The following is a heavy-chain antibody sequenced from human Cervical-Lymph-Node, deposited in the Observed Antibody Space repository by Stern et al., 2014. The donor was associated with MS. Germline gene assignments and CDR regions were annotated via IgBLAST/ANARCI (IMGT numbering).Heavy chain of an antibody. CDR2: IHYSGNT. CDR1: GGSISSGSSY. CDR3: ARLSSDAFDI. Sequence: QLQLQESGPGLVKPSQTLSLTCSVSGGSISSGSSYWGWIRQHPGKGLEWIAYIHYSGNTYYNSSLKSRVHLSADTSKNQFSLELSSVTAADTAVYYCARLSSDAFDIWGQGTLVTVSS. V-gene: IGHV4-31*03. J-gene: IGHJ3*02.